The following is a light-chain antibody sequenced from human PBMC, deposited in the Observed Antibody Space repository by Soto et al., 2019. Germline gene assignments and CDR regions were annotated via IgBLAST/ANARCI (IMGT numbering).Light chain of an antibody. V-gene: IGKV3-11*01. J-gene: IGKJ4*01. Sequence: EIVLTQSPATLSLSPGERATLSCTASQSISHYLAWYQQKPGQAPRLLIYDASNRATGIPVRFSGSGSGSGTDFTLTINSLEPEDFAVYYCHQRSDWPSPFGGGTKVEIK. CDR1: QSISHY. CDR2: DAS. CDR3: HQRSDWPSP.